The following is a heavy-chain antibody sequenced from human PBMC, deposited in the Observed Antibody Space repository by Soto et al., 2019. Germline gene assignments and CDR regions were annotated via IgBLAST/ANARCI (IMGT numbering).Heavy chain of an antibody. CDR2: ISGSGGST. CDR1: GFTFSSYA. V-gene: IGHV3-23*01. D-gene: IGHD2-8*01. CDR3: AKVQSSRIVLMVYAIPGGMDV. Sequence: PGGSLRLSCAASGFTFSSYAMSWFRQAPGKGLEWVSAISGSGGSTYYADSVKGRFTISRDNSKNTLYLQMNSLRAEDTAVYYCAKVQSSRIVLMVYAIPGGMDVWGQGTTVTVSS. J-gene: IGHJ6*02.